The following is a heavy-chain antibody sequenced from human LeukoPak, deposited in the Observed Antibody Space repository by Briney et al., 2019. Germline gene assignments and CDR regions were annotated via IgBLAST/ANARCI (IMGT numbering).Heavy chain of an antibody. Sequence: ASVKVSCKASGYAFSGYYIHWVRQAPGQGLEWMGWINPNSGGTNYAQKFQGRVTMTRDTSISTAYMELSRLRSDDTAVYYCARDRSTVSPDSFDYWGQGTLVTVSS. D-gene: IGHD4-11*01. J-gene: IGHJ4*02. V-gene: IGHV1-2*02. CDR3: ARDRSTVSPDSFDY. CDR1: GYAFSGYY. CDR2: INPNSGGT.